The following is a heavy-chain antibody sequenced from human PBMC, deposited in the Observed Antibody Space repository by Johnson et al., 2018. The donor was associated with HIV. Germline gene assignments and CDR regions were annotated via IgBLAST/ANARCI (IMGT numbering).Heavy chain of an antibody. D-gene: IGHD3-3*01. V-gene: IGHV3-43*01. CDR1: GFIFDDYT. CDR2: ISWDGGST. Sequence: VQLVESGGVVVQPGGSLRLSCAASGFIFDDYTMHWVRQAPGKGLAWVSLISWDGGSTYDADSVKGRFTISRDNSKNSLYLQMNSLRTEDTALYYCANVLQFLGWPGAFDIWGQGTMVTVSS. CDR3: ANVLQFLGWPGAFDI. J-gene: IGHJ3*02.